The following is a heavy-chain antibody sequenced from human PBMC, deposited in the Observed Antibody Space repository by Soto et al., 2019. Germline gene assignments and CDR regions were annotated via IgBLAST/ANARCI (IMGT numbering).Heavy chain of an antibody. Sequence: QVQLVQSGAEVKKPGSSVKVSCKASGGTFSSYAISWVRQAPGQGLEWMGGIIPIFGTANYAQKFQGRVTITSDESTSTAYLELSSLRSKDTAVYYCGGDFDYDSSGYYPSGMDVWGQGTTVTVSS. CDR1: GGTFSSYA. CDR2: IIPIFGTA. CDR3: GGDFDYDSSGYYPSGMDV. D-gene: IGHD3-22*01. V-gene: IGHV1-69*01. J-gene: IGHJ6*02.